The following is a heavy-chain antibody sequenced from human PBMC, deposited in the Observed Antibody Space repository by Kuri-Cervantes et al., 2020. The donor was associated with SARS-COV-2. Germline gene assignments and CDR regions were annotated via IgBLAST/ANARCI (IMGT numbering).Heavy chain of an antibody. CDR2: ISSSSSYV. J-gene: IGHJ6*02. V-gene: IGHV3-21*01. CDR1: GFTFSSYS. Sequence: GESLKISCAASGFTFSSYSMNWVRQAPGKGLEWVSCISSSSSYVYYAHSVKGRFTISRDNTKNSLYLKMNSLRAEDTAVYYCARCGLGGQLVDGMDVWGQGTPVTVSS. D-gene: IGHD6-6*01. CDR3: ARCGLGGQLVDGMDV.